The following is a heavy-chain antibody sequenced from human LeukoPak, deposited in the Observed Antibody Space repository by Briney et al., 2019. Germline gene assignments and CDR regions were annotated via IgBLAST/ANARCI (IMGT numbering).Heavy chain of an antibody. Sequence: PSETLSLTCTVSGGSISSGDYYWSWIRQPPGKGLEWIGYIYYSGSTYYNPSLESRVTISVDTSKNQFSLKLSSVTAADTAMYYCARGEISGYSYYFDYWGQGTLVTVSS. V-gene: IGHV4-30-4*08. D-gene: IGHD6-25*01. CDR3: ARGEISGYSYYFDY. CDR2: IYYSGST. CDR1: GGSISSGDYY. J-gene: IGHJ4*02.